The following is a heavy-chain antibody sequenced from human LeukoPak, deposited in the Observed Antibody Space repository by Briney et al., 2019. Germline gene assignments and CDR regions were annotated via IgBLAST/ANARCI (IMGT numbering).Heavy chain of an antibody. J-gene: IGHJ3*02. CDR2: ISSSSSII. CDR1: GFTFSSYS. Sequence: GGSLRLSCAASGFTFSSYSMNWVRQAPGKGLEWLSCISSSSSIIYYADSVKGRFTISRDNAKNSLYLQMNSLGDEDTAVYYCARDGDSSGYYAAFDIWGQGTMVTVSS. CDR3: ARDGDSSGYYAAFDI. V-gene: IGHV3-48*02. D-gene: IGHD3-22*01.